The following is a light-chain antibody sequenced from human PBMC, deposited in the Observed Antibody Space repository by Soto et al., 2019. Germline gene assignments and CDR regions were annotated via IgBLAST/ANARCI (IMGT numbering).Light chain of an antibody. CDR2: GAF. CDR3: QQYGSSTLT. J-gene: IGKJ4*01. Sequence: EIVLTQSPGTLSLSPVEGATLSFRASQTVSNNYLAWYQQKPGQPPRLLIYGAFGRATGIPDRFSGSGSGTDFTLTISRLEPEDFAVYYCQQYGSSTLTFGGGTKVDI. CDR1: QTVSNNY. V-gene: IGKV3-20*01.